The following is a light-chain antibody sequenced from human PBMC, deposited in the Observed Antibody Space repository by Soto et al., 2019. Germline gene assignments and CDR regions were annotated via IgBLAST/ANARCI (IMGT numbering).Light chain of an antibody. J-gene: IGKJ5*01. Sequence: VVLTQSPATLSLSPGERATLSSSTSLSVTSSNLAWYQQKPGQAPRLLIFGASSRASGVPERFSGGGSGTDFTLTIRRLEPEDFALYYCQQYGSSPITFGQGTRLEIK. V-gene: IGKV3-20*01. CDR2: GAS. CDR1: LSVTSSN. CDR3: QQYGSSPIT.